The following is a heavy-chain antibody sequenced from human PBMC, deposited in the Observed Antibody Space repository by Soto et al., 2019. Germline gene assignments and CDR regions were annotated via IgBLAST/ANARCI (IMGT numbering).Heavy chain of an antibody. V-gene: IGHV1-3*01. CDR2: INPGNGNT. CDR1: GYTFSGYA. Sequence: ASVKVSCKASGYTFSGYAMHWVRQAPGQRLEWMGWINPGNGNTKYSQKFKGRVTITRDTSASTAYMDLSSLRSEDTAVYYCARLDRPPGMDVWGQGTTVTVPS. CDR3: ARLDRPPGMDV. J-gene: IGHJ6*02.